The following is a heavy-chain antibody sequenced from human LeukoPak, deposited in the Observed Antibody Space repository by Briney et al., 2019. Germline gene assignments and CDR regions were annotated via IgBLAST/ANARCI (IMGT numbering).Heavy chain of an antibody. J-gene: IGHJ4*02. Sequence: GRSLRLSCVASGFTFSTYGIHWVRQAPGKGLEWVAFIPYDGSNKYYADSVKGRFTISRDNSKSTVYLQMNSLRAEDTAVYYCAISFWGHCSGGSCYSFDYWGQGTLDTISS. V-gene: IGHV3-30*02. D-gene: IGHD2-15*01. CDR2: IPYDGSNK. CDR3: AISFWGHCSGGSCYSFDY. CDR1: GFTFSTYG.